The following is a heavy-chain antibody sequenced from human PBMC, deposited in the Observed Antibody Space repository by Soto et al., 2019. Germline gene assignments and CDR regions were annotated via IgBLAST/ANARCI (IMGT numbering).Heavy chain of an antibody. CDR2: IIPILGTT. D-gene: IGHD6-6*01. J-gene: IGHJ4*02. CDR1: GGTLSSYT. CDR3: ARGETDSSSSRFDY. Sequence: SVKVSFKASGGTLSSYTITWVRQAPGQGLEWMGGIIPILGTTNYAQRFQGRVTITADESTSTAHMQLSSLRSEDTALYYCARGETDSSSSRFDYWGQGTLVTVSS. V-gene: IGHV1-69*13.